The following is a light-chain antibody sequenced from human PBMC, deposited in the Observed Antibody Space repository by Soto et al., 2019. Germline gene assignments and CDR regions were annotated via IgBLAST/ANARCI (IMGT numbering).Light chain of an antibody. CDR1: NSDVGGYNY. CDR2: DVS. Sequence: QSALTQPASVSGSPGQSITISCSGTNSDVGGYNYVSWYQQHPGKAPKLMIYDVSYRPSGIFNRFSGSKSYTTSSLTLSGLQAEDEADYYRSSYTTSSLYVLGTGTKVTV. J-gene: IGLJ1*01. V-gene: IGLV2-14*01. CDR3: SSYTTSSLYV.